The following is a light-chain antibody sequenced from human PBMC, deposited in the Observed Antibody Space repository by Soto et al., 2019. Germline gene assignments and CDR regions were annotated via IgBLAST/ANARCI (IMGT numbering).Light chain of an antibody. V-gene: IGKV1-39*01. J-gene: IGKJ1*01. CDR2: TAS. Sequence: DIQLTQSPSSLSASVGDRISITCRASQRISTYLNWYQQKPGKAPELVIYTASSLHSGVPSRFSGSGSGTDFTLTISSLQPEDFANYYCQQHYNTPWTFGQGTKVEV. CDR1: QRISTY. CDR3: QQHYNTPWT.